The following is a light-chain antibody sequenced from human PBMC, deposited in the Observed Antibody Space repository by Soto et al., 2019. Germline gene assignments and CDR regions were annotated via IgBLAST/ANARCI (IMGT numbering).Light chain of an antibody. Sequence: EIVLTQSPGTLSLSPEERATLSCRASQSVSSSYLAWYRQKPGQAPRLLIYGASNRATGIPDRFSGSWSGTDFTLTISRLEPEDFAVYYCQQYGSSTYTFGQGTKLEIK. CDR3: QQYGSSTYT. V-gene: IGKV3-20*01. J-gene: IGKJ2*01. CDR2: GAS. CDR1: QSVSSSY.